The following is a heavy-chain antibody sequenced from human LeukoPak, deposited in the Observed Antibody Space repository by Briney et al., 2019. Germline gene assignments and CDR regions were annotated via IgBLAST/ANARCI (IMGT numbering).Heavy chain of an antibody. D-gene: IGHD3-3*01. CDR1: GFTFSDYY. V-gene: IGHV3-11*01. Sequence: GGSLRLSCAASGFTFSDYYMSWIRQAPGKGLEWVSYISNSGSTIYYADSVKGRFTISRDNAKNSLYLQMNSLRAEDTAVYYCARFWSGYSGLYYYGMDVWGQGTTVTVSS. CDR2: ISNSGSTI. J-gene: IGHJ6*02. CDR3: ARFWSGYSGLYYYGMDV.